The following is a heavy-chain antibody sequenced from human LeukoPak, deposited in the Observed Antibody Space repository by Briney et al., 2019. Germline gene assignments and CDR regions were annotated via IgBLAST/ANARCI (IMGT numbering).Heavy chain of an antibody. D-gene: IGHD1-26*01. Sequence: GASVKVSCKASGYTFTSYYMHWVRQAPGQGLEWMGIINPSGGSTSYAQKFQGRVTMTRDMSTSTVYMELSSLRSEDTAVYYCARDQGGSYYPSNWFDPWGQGTLVTVSS. V-gene: IGHV1-46*01. CDR1: GYTFTSYY. CDR3: ARDQGGSYYPSNWFDP. J-gene: IGHJ5*02. CDR2: INPSGGST.